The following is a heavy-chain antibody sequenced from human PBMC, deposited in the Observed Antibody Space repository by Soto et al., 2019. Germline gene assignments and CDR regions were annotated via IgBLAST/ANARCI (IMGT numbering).Heavy chain of an antibody. V-gene: IGHV4-31*03. Sequence: SETLSLTCTVSGGSIGSGGYYWSWIRQHPGKGLEWIGYIYYSGSTYYNPSLKSRVTISVDTSKNQFSLKLSSVTAADTAVYYCARYQLLTNWFDPWGQGTLVTV. CDR2: IYYSGST. CDR3: ARYQLLTNWFDP. J-gene: IGHJ5*02. CDR1: GGSIGSGGYY. D-gene: IGHD2-2*01.